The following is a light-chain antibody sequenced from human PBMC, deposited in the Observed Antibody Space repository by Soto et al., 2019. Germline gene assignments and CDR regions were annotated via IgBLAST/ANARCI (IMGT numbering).Light chain of an antibody. V-gene: IGKV1-8*01. J-gene: IGKJ3*01. Sequence: AIRMTQSPSSFSASTGDRVTITCRASQGISSYLAWYQQKPGKAPKLLIYAASTLQSGVPSRFSGSGSGTDFTLTISCLQSEDFATYYCQQYYSYPPSITFGPGTKVDIK. CDR3: QQYYSYPPSIT. CDR1: QGISSY. CDR2: AAS.